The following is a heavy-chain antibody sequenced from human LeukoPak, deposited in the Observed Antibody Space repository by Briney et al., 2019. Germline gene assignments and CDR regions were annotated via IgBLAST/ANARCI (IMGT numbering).Heavy chain of an antibody. CDR1: GFTFSRYA. CDR2: ISGSGGST. J-gene: IGHJ6*03. Sequence: PGGSLRLSCAASGFTFSRYAMSWVRQAPGKGLEWVSAISGSGGSTYYADSVKGRFTISRDNSKNTLYLQMNSLRAEDTAVYYCAKDGLGELLTYYYYYMDVWGKGTTVTVSS. CDR3: AKDGLGELLTYYYYYMDV. D-gene: IGHD1-26*01. V-gene: IGHV3-23*01.